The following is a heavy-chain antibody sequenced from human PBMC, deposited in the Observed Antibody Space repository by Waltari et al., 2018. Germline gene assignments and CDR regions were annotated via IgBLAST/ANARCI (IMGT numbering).Heavy chain of an antibody. CDR3: AKGDYYESSGWNDAFDI. CDR1: GFTFSSYA. Sequence: EVQLLASGGGLVQPGGSLRLSCAAYGFTFSSYAMSWVRQAPGKGLEWVSAIRGSGGSTYYADSVKCRFTISRDNSKNTLYLQMNSLRAEDTAVYYCAKGDYYESSGWNDAFDIWGQGTMVTVSS. CDR2: IRGSGGST. J-gene: IGHJ3*02. V-gene: IGHV3-23*01. D-gene: IGHD3-22*01.